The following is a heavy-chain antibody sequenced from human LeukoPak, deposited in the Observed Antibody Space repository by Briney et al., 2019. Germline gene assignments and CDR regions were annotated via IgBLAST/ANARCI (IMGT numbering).Heavy chain of an antibody. CDR2: IYHSGST. D-gene: IGHD6-13*01. CDR3: ARLEQQLVGGYFDY. V-gene: IGHV4-34*01. J-gene: IGHJ4*02. Sequence: SETLSLTCAVYGESFSSYYWSWIRQPPGKGLEWIGEIYHSGSTNYNPSLKSRVTISVDKSKNQFSLKLSSVTAADTAVYYCARLEQQLVGGYFDYWGQGTLVTVSS. CDR1: GESFSSYY.